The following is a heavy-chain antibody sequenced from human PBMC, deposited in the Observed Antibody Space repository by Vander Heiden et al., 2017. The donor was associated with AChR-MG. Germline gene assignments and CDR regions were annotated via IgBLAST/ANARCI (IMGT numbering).Heavy chain of an antibody. CDR3: ARPSSGSYYEDYFDY. J-gene: IGHJ4*02. V-gene: IGHV4-39*01. CDR2: IYYSGST. CDR1: GGSISSSSYY. Sequence: QLQLQESGPGLVKPSETLSLTCTVSGGSISSSSYYWDWIRQPPGKGLEWIGSIYYSGSTYYNPSLKSRVTISVDTSKNQFSLKLSSVTAADTAVYYCARPSSGSYYEDYFDYWGQGTLVTVSS. D-gene: IGHD1-26*01.